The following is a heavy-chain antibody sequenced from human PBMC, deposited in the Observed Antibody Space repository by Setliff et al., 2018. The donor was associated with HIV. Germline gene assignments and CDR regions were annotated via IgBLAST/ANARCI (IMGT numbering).Heavy chain of an antibody. V-gene: IGHV3-23*01. CDR2: ISGSGGTT. CDR1: GFTFISYD. D-gene: IGHD3-22*01. J-gene: IGHJ4*02. CDR3: AKEPTYYYDDSGYSGGDY. Sequence: GGSLRLSCAASGFTFISYDMSWVRQAPGKGLEWVSGISGSGGTTKYADSVKGRFTISRDNSKNMLYLQMNSLRAEDTAVYYCAKEPTYYYDDSGYSGGDYWGQGTLVTVSS.